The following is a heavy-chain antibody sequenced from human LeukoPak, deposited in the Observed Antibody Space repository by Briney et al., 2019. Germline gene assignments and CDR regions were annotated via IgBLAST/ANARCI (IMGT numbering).Heavy chain of an antibody. J-gene: IGHJ4*02. CDR2: ISAINT. V-gene: IGHV3-23*01. CDR1: GFTISSDA. D-gene: IGHD4-11*01. CDR3: AKRRSKNSGPFDY. Sequence: GGSLTLSCAASGFTISSDAMTWVRQAPGKGVEGVAAISAINTFYADSVKGRFTISRDDSKKTFYLQMNSLRAEDTAVYYCAKRRSKNSGPFDYWGQGTLVTVSP.